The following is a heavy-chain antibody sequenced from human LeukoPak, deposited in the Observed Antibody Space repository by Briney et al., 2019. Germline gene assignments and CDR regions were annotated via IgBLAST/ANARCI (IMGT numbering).Heavy chain of an antibody. V-gene: IGHV3-33*01. J-gene: IGHJ6*02. CDR1: GFTFSKNG. CDR2: IWYDGSNK. CDR3: ASGRLNYFYAMDI. Sequence: GRSLRLSRVAPGFTFSKNGMHWVRQAPGQGLEWVAVIWYDGSNKYYADSVKGRFPISRDNSKNKLYLQMNRPRAEDTAVYYCASGRLNYFYAMDIWGQGTTGTVSS.